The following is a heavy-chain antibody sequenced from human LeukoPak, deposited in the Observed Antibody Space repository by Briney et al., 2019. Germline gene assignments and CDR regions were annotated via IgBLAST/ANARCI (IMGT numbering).Heavy chain of an antibody. CDR3: ARGHVAARVWVQLSWFDP. V-gene: IGHV4-31*03. CDR2: IYYTGNT. J-gene: IGHJ5*02. CDR1: GGSISSGAYY. D-gene: IGHD6-6*01. Sequence: SETLSLTCTVSGGSISSGAYYLNWIRQHPGKGLEWIGYIYYTGNTFYNPSLKSRVAISVDTSKNQFSLKLSSVTAADTAVYYCARGHVAARVWVQLSWFDPWGQGTLVTVSS.